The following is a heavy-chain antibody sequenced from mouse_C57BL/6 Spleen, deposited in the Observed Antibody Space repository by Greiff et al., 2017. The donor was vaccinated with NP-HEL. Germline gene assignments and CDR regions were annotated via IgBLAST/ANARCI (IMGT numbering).Heavy chain of an antibody. Sequence: VKLMESGPGLVAPSQSLSITCTVSGFSLTSYGVHWVRQPPGKGLEWLVVIWSDGSTTYNSALKSRLSISKDNSKSQVFLKMNSLQTDDTAMYYGARHYYGSKDYAMDYWGQGTSVTVSS. CDR1: GFSLTSYG. J-gene: IGHJ4*01. CDR3: ARHYYGSKDYAMDY. CDR2: IWSDGST. V-gene: IGHV2-6-1*01. D-gene: IGHD1-1*01.